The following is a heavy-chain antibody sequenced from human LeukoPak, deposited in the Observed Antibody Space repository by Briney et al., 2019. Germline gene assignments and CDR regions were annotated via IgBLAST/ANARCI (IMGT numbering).Heavy chain of an antibody. CDR3: ARDRQQTSSNWFDP. D-gene: IGHD6-13*01. Sequence: SVKVSCKASGGTFSSYAISWVRQAPGQGLEWMGGIIPIFGTANYAQKFQGRVTITADKSTSTAYMELSSLRSEDTAVYYCARDRQQTSSNWFDPWGQGTLVTVSS. V-gene: IGHV1-69*06. CDR1: GGTFSSYA. J-gene: IGHJ5*02. CDR2: IIPIFGTA.